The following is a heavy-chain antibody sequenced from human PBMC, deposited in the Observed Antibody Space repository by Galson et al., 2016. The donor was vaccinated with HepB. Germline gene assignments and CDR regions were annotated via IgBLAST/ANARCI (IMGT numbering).Heavy chain of an antibody. CDR2: IYYSGST. CDR3: ATLRGATQYYYHMDV. D-gene: IGHD1-26*01. J-gene: IGHJ6*02. CDR1: GGSISNYS. V-gene: IGHV4-59*01. Sequence: SETLSLTCTVSGGSISNYSWSWIRQPLGEGLEWIGYIYYSGSTNYNPSLKSRVTISVDTSKNQFSLKLSSVTAADTAVYYCATLRGATQYYYHMDVWGQGTTVTVSS.